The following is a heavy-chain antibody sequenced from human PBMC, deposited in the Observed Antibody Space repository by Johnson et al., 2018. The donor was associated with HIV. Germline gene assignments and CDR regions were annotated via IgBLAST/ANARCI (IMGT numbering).Heavy chain of an antibody. CDR3: ARDPLENDYIWGQGAFDI. V-gene: IGHV3-30*03. Sequence: QVQLVESGGGVVQPGRSLRLSCAASGFTFSSYGMHWVRQAPGKGLEWVAVISYDGSNKYYADSVKGRFTISRDNSKNTRYLQMNSLRAEDTAVYYCARDPLENDYIWGQGAFDIWGQGTMVTVSS. D-gene: IGHD3-16*01. J-gene: IGHJ3*02. CDR2: ISYDGSNK. CDR1: GFTFSSYG.